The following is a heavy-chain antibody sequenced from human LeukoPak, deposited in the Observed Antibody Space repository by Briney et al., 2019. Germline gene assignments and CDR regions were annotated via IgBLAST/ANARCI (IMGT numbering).Heavy chain of an antibody. CDR3: ARVGSGSYLNWFDP. D-gene: IGHD3-10*01. CDR1: GGTFSSYA. CDR2: IIPIFGTA. Sequence: ASVKVSCKASGGTFSSYAISWVRQAPGQGLEWMGGIIPIFGTANYAQKFQGRVTITADESTSTAYMELSSLRSEDTAVYYCARVGSGSYLNWFDPWGQGTLVTVSS. V-gene: IGHV1-69*13. J-gene: IGHJ5*02.